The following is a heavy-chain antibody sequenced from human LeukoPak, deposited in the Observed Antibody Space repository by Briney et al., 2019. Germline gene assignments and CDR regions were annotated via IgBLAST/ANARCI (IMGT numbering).Heavy chain of an antibody. CDR2: IKSKTDGGTT. CDR3: ARDSRTLGYCSSTSCPRRYYGMDV. V-gene: IGHV3-15*01. Sequence: SGGSLRLSCAASGFTFTNAWMSWVRQAPGKGLEWVGRIKSKTDGGTTDYAAPVKGRFTISRDDSKNTLYLQMNSLKTEDTAVYYCARDSRTLGYCSSTSCPRRYYGMDVWGQGTTVTVSS. CDR1: GFTFTNAW. J-gene: IGHJ6*02. D-gene: IGHD2-2*01.